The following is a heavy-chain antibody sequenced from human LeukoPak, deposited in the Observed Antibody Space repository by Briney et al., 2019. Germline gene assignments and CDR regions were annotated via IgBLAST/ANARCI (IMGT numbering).Heavy chain of an antibody. Sequence: GESLKISCKGSGYSFTSYWIGWVRQMPGKGLEWMGIIYPGDSDTRYSPSFQGQVTISADKSSSTAYLQWSSLKASDTAMYYCVRSYYDSSGYYSYWGQGTLVTVSS. D-gene: IGHD3-22*01. J-gene: IGHJ4*02. CDR3: VRSYYDSSGYYSY. V-gene: IGHV5-51*01. CDR1: GYSFTSYW. CDR2: IYPGDSDT.